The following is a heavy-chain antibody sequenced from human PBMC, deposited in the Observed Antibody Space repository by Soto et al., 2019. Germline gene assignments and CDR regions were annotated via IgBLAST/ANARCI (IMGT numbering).Heavy chain of an antibody. CDR1: GYTVTSYG. CDR2: ISAYNGNT. CDR3: ARDVRGHYYYYGMDV. D-gene: IGHD5-12*01. Sequence: QVQLVQSGAEVKKPGASVKVSCKASGYTVTSYGISWVRQAPGQGLEWMGWISAYNGNTNHAQKLQGRVTMTTDTSTSTAYMELRSLRSDDTAVYYCARDVRGHYYYYGMDVWGQGTTVTVSS. V-gene: IGHV1-18*01. J-gene: IGHJ6*02.